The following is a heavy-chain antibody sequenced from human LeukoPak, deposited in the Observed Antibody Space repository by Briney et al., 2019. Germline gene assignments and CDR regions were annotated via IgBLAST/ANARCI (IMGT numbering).Heavy chain of an antibody. Sequence: ASVKVSCKASGYTFTSYDINWVRQATGQGLEWMGWINPNSGGTNYAQKFQGWVTMTRDTSISTAYMELSRLRSDDTAVYYCARGGLLRYFDWRPGGWYFDYWGQGTLVTVSS. J-gene: IGHJ4*02. D-gene: IGHD3-9*01. CDR3: ARGGLLRYFDWRPGGWYFDY. CDR2: INPNSGGT. V-gene: IGHV1-2*04. CDR1: GYTFTSYD.